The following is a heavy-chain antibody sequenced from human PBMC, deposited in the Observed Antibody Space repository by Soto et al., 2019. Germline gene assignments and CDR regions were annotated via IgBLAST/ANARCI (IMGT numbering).Heavy chain of an antibody. CDR3: ASQLSSTDY. CDR1: GFTFSNYW. D-gene: IGHD2-2*01. Sequence: EVQLVESGGGLVQPGGSLRLSCAASGFTFSNYWMHWVRQAPGKGLVWVSRINNDGSRTSYADSVKGRFTISRDNAENTLYLRMNSLRVEDTAVYFCASQLSSTDYWGQGTLVTVSS. CDR2: INNDGSRT. J-gene: IGHJ4*02. V-gene: IGHV3-74*01.